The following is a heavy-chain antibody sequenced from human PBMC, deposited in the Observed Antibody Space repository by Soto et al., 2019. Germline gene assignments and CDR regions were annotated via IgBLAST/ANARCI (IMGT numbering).Heavy chain of an antibody. CDR1: GGSINTFY. CDR2: IYATGTT. J-gene: IGHJ5*02. V-gene: IGHV4-4*07. D-gene: IGHD1-1*01. CDR3: VRDGTKTLRDWFDP. Sequence: SETLSLTCTVSGGSINTFYWSWIRKSAGKGLEWIGRIYATGTTDYNPSLKSRVMMSVDTSKKQFSLKLRSVTAADTAVYYCVRDGTKTLRDWFDPWGQGISVTVSS.